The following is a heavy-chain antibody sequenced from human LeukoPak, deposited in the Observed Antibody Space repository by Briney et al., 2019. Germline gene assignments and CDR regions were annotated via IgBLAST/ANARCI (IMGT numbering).Heavy chain of an antibody. CDR1: GFTFSSYG. CDR3: AKEKRAHGGNPHFDY. D-gene: IGHD4-23*01. CDR2: ISYDGSNK. V-gene: IGHV3-30*18. Sequence: GGSLRLSCAASGFTFSSYGMHWVRQAPGKGLEWVAVISYDGSNKYYADSVKGRFTISRDNSKNTLYLQMNSLRAEDTAVYYCAKEKRAHGGNPHFDYWGQGTLVTVSS. J-gene: IGHJ4*02.